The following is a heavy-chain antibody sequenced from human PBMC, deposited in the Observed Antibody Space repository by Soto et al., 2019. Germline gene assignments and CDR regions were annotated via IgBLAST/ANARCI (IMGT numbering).Heavy chain of an antibody. CDR3: ERGLSWFGESGY. V-gene: IGHV4-34*01. CDR2: INHSGST. CDR1: GGSFSGYY. J-gene: IGHJ4*02. D-gene: IGHD3-10*01. Sequence: QVQLQQWGAGLLKPSETLSLTCAVYGGSFSGYYWSWIRQPPGKGLEWIGEINHSGSTNYNPSLKSRVTISVDTSKNQFSLKLSSVTAADTAVYYCERGLSWFGESGYWGQGTLVTVSS.